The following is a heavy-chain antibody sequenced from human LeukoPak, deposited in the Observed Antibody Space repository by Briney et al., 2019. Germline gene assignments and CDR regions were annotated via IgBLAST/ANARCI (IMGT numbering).Heavy chain of an antibody. CDR2: VYDSENT. CDR3: ARAKYSSSSDFDY. J-gene: IGHJ4*02. V-gene: IGHV4-59*01. D-gene: IGHD6-6*01. Sequence: PSETLSFTCTVSGGSISTYHWSWIRQPPGKGLEWVGYVYDSENTNYNPSLKSRLTMSVDTSKNQFSLKLNSVTAADTAVYHCARAKYSSSSDFDYWGQGTLVTVSS. CDR1: GGSISTYH.